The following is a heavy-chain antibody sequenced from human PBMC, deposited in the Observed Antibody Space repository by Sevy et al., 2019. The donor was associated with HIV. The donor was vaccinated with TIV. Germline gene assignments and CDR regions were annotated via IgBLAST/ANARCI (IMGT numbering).Heavy chain of an antibody. CDR1: GDSINSGDYY. CDR2: FFYSDSP. V-gene: IGHV4-30-4*01. Sequence: SETLSLTCSVSGDSINSGDYYWNWIRQSPGKGLEWIGYFFYSDSPHYNPSLKGRVTISADMSENQVSLKLSSVTAADSAVYYCARGQNLDSALFDYWGQGTLVTVSS. D-gene: IGHD5-18*01. CDR3: ARGQNLDSALFDY. J-gene: IGHJ4*02.